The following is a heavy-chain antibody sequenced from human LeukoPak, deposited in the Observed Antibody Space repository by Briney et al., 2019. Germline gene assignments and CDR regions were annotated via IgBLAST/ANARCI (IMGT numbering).Heavy chain of an antibody. Sequence: ASVKVSCKASGYSFTGYYMHWVRQAPGQGLECMGWINPNSGGTNYAQKFQGRVTMTRDTSISTAYMELSRLRSDDTAVYYCARVKLERAVAGPLDYWGQGTLVTVSS. V-gene: IGHV1-2*02. D-gene: IGHD6-19*01. CDR2: INPNSGGT. CDR1: GYSFTGYY. J-gene: IGHJ4*02. CDR3: ARVKLERAVAGPLDY.